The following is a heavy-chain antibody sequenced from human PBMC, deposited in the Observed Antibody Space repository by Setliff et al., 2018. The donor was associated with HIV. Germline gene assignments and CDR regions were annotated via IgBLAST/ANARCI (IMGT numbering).Heavy chain of an antibody. CDR1: GGSISSNY. CDR2: IYYSGST. J-gene: IGHJ4*02. Sequence: SETLSLTCTVSGGSISSNYWSWMRQPPGKGLEWIGHIYYSGSTNYNPSLKSRVTMSIDTSKNQFSLKLSSVTAADTAVYYCARGRGSSSSWPIDYWGQGTLVTVSS. CDR3: ARGRGSSSSWPIDY. V-gene: IGHV4-59*12. D-gene: IGHD6-13*01.